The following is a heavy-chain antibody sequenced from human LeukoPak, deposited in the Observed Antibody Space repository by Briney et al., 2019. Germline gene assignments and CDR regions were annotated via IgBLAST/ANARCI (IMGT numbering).Heavy chain of an antibody. J-gene: IGHJ4*02. V-gene: IGHV3-7*04. Sequence: QAGGSLRLSCAASGFTFSSYWMSWVRQAPGEGLEGVANIKQDGTEKYYMDSVKGRFSISRDNAKNSLYLQMNALRAEDTAVYYCARDVRPDYWGQGTLVTVST. CDR2: IKQDGTEK. D-gene: IGHD6-6*01. CDR3: ARDVRPDY. CDR1: GFTFSSYW.